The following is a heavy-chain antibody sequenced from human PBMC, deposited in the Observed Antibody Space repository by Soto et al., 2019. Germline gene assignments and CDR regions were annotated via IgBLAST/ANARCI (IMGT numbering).Heavy chain of an antibody. V-gene: IGHV4-34*01. J-gene: IGHJ5*02. CDR1: GGSFSGYY. CDR2: INHSGST. D-gene: IGHD3-10*01. CDR3: ARSKDYYGSGSLFDP. Sequence: QVQLQQWGAGLLKPSETLSLTCAVYGGSFSGYYWSWIRQPPGKGLEWIGEINHSGSTNYNPSLKSRVTISGDTSKNQFSLKLSSVTAADTAVYYCARSKDYYGSGSLFDPWGQGTLVTVSS.